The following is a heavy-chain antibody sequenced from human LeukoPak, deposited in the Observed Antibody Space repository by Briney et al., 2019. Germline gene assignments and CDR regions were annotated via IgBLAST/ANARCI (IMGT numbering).Heavy chain of an antibody. J-gene: IGHJ6*03. V-gene: IGHV3-30*02. CDR3: AKDRGGRKRSNCSGGSCLYCYYYYYMDV. D-gene: IGHD2-15*01. CDR1: GFTFSSYG. Sequence: GGSLRLSRAASGFTFSSYGMHWVRQAPGKGLEWVAFIRYDGSNKYYADSVKGRFTISRDNSKNTLYLQMNSLRAGDTAVYYCAKDRGGRKRSNCSGGSCLYCYYYYYMDVWGKGTTVTVSS. CDR2: IRYDGSNK.